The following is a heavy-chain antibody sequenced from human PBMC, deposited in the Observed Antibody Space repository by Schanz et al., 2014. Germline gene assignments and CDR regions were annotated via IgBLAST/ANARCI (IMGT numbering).Heavy chain of an antibody. J-gene: IGHJ3*02. CDR3: ARGGRVGSPGRAFDT. V-gene: IGHV3-30*04. Sequence: QVQLVESGGGVVQPGRSLRLSCAASGFTFSSYAVHWVRQAPDKGLVWVAVTSSDGSLKYYADSVKGRFTISRDNSRDXVYMQMNSLGGEATAGYSCARGGRVGSPGRAFDTWGQGPMVPASS. CDR1: GFTFSSYA. CDR2: TSSDGSLK. D-gene: IGHD3-10*01.